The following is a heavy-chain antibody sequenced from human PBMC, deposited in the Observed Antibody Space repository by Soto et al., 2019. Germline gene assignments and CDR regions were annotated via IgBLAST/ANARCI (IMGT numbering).Heavy chain of an antibody. CDR1: GFTFSSYG. D-gene: IGHD4-17*01. CDR3: ARDYYGDYESAFDI. J-gene: IGHJ3*02. CDR2: IWYDGSNK. Sequence: QVQLVESGGGVVQPGRSLRLSCAASGFTFSSYGMHWVRQAPGKGLEWVAVIWYDGSNKYYADSVKGRFTISRDNSKNKLYLQMNSLRAEDTAVYYCARDYYGDYESAFDIWGQGTMVTVSS. V-gene: IGHV3-33*01.